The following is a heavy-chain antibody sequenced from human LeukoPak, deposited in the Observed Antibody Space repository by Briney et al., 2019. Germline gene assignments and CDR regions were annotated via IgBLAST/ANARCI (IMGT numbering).Heavy chain of an antibody. V-gene: IGHV3-20*04. D-gene: IGHD6-13*01. J-gene: IGHJ4*02. CDR2: INWNGGST. CDR3: ARDPAAAGTGY. CDR1: GFTFSSYA. Sequence: PGGSLRLSCAASGFTFSSYAMSWVRQAPGKGLEWVSGINWNGGSTGYADSVKGRFTISRDNAKNSLYLQMNSLRAEDTALYYCARDPAAAGTGYWGQGTLVTVSS.